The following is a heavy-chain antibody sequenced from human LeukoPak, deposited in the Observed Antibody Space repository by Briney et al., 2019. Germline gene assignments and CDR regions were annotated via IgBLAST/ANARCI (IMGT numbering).Heavy chain of an antibody. J-gene: IGHJ4*02. CDR1: GFTFSSYE. CDR2: ISSGGSTM. D-gene: IGHD6-13*01. Sequence: GGSLRLSCAASGFTFSSYEMNWVRQAPGKGLEWISYISSGGSTMYYADSVKGRFTISRDNAKNSLYLQMNSLRAEDTAIYYCASSSWYALDYWGQGTLVTVSS. CDR3: ASSSWYALDY. V-gene: IGHV3-48*03.